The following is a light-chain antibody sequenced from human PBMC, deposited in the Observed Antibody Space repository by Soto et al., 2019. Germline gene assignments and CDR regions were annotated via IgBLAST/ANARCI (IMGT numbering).Light chain of an antibody. Sequence: EIVLTQSPGTLSLSPGERATLSCRASQSVGTNYLAWYQQKPGQAPRLLIYGASSRATGIPDRFSGGGSGTDFTLTISGLQPEDFAVYYCQQYNYSPWTYGQGTKVDIK. CDR1: QSVGTNY. J-gene: IGKJ1*01. CDR3: QQYNYSPWT. V-gene: IGKV3-20*01. CDR2: GAS.